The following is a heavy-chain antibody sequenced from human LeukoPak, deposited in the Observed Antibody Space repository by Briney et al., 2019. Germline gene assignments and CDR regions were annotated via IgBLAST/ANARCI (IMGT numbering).Heavy chain of an antibody. CDR2: IRYDGSNK. V-gene: IGHV3-30*02. CDR3: AKDDPMVVAATW. J-gene: IGHJ4*02. CDR1: GFTFSSYG. Sequence: GGSLRLSCAASGFTFSSYGMHWVRQAPGKGLEWVAFIRYDGSNKYYADSVKGRFTISRDNSKNTLYLQMNSLRAENTAVYYCAKDDPMVVAATWWGQGTLVTVSS. D-gene: IGHD2-15*01.